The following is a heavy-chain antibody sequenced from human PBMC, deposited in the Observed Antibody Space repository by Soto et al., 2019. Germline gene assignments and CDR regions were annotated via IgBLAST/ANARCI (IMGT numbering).Heavy chain of an antibody. CDR2: VNPNNGDT. CDR3: AKVSRQGSAIAFDY. V-gene: IGHV1-8*01. CDR1: GYTFSNYD. D-gene: IGHD3-10*01. Sequence: QVQLVQSGAELKKPGASVKVSCKASGYTFSNYDMNWVRQATGQGPEWIGWVNPNNGDTGYAQKLQGRVTLNTDISTTTAYMEMTSLRSDDPAIYYCAKVSRQGSAIAFDYWCQGTLITVSS. J-gene: IGHJ4*02.